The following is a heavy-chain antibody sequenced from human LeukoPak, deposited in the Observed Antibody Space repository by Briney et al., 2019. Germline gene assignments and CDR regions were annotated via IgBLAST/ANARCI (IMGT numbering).Heavy chain of an antibody. CDR3: AKGSSSWYTGGNFQH. CDR1: GFTFSSYA. D-gene: IGHD6-13*01. CDR2: ISGSGGST. J-gene: IGHJ1*01. Sequence: GGSLRLSCAASGFTFSSYAMSWVRQAPGKGLEWVSAISGSGGSTYYADSVKGRFTISRDNSKNTLYLRMNSLRAEDTAVYYCAKGSSSWYTGGNFQHWGQGTLVTVSS. V-gene: IGHV3-23*01.